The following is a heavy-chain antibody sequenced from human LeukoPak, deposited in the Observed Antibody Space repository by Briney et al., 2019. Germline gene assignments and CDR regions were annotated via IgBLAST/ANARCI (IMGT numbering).Heavy chain of an antibody. D-gene: IGHD1-26*01. J-gene: IGHJ4*02. Sequence: GESLKIACKGSGYSFATYWIGWVRQMPGKGLEWMGIIYPGDSDTRYSPSFQGQVTISGDKSISTAYLQWSTLKASDTAMYYCARLHWGNSGRYLDYWGQGTLVTVSS. CDR3: ARLHWGNSGRYLDY. CDR2: IYPGDSDT. CDR1: GYSFATYW. V-gene: IGHV5-51*01.